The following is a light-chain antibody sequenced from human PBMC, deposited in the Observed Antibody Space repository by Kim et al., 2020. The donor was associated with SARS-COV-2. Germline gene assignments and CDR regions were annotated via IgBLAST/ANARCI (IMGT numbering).Light chain of an antibody. CDR1: QSFSTW. Sequence: DIQMTQSPSTLSASVGDRVTITCRASQSFSTWLAWYQQKPGKAPKLLIYRASSLESGVPSRFSGSGSGTEFTLTISSLQPDDFATYYSLQYNDDPLTFGGGTKVDIK. CDR3: LQYNDDPLT. J-gene: IGKJ4*02. CDR2: RAS. V-gene: IGKV1-5*03.